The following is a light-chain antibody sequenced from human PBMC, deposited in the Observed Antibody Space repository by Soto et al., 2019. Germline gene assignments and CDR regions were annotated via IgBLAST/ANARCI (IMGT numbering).Light chain of an antibody. CDR2: EVS. Sequence: QSVLTQPPSASGSPGQSVTISCTGTSSDVGSYNYVSWYQQHPGKAPKLLIYEVSKWPSGVPDRFSGSKSGNTASLTASGLQAEDDADYYCSSCAGGNNYVFGTGTKVTVL. CDR1: SSDVGSYNY. V-gene: IGLV2-8*01. J-gene: IGLJ1*01. CDR3: SSCAGGNNYV.